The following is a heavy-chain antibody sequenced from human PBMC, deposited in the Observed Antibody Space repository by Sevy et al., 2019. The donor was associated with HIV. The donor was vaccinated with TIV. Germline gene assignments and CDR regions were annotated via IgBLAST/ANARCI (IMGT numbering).Heavy chain of an antibody. J-gene: IGHJ6*03. V-gene: IGHV1-69*13. D-gene: IGHD2-2*01. CDR2: IIPIFGTA. Sequence: ASVKVSCKASGGTFSSYAISWVRQAPGQGLEWMGGIIPIFGTANYAQKFQGRVTIIADESTSTAYMELSSLRSEDTAVYYCARAVVVPVFYYYYYMDVWGKGTTVTVSS. CDR1: GGTFSSYA. CDR3: ARAVVVPVFYYYYYMDV.